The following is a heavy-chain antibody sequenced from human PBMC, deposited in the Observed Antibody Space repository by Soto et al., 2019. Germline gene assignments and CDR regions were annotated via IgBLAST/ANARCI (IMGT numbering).Heavy chain of an antibody. CDR3: ARNRYGGYDFDY. V-gene: IGHV4-4*02. D-gene: IGHD5-12*01. CDR1: SDSITSSNW. J-gene: IGHJ4*02. Sequence: QVQLQESGPGLVKPSGTLSLTCAVSSDSITSSNWWSWVRQSPGKGLEWIGEVSHSGSTNYIPSLKSRVTISVDQSRNQFSLRLNSVTAADTAVYYCARNRYGGYDFDYWGQGTLVTVSS. CDR2: VSHSGST.